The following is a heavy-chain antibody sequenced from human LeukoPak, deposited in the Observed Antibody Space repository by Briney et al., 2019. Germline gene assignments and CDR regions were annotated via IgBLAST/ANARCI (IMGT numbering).Heavy chain of an antibody. CDR2: IKQDGSEK. J-gene: IGHJ4*02. V-gene: IGHV3-7*01. D-gene: IGHD5-24*01. CDR3: ARWLELMRNFDW. Sequence: GGSLRLSCVGSGFTFSYYWMSWVRQAPGKGLEWVANIKQDGSEKDYVDALKGRFTISRYNAKNSLYLQRNSLRAEDTAVYYCARWLELMRNFDWWGQGTLVTVSS. CDR1: GFTFSYYW.